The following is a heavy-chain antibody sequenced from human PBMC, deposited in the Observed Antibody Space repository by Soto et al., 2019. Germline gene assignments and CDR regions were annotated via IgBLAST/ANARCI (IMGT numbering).Heavy chain of an antibody. CDR2: MYHSRST. Sequence: SETLALTGTVSGGAIRGGGYYWSWIRQHPGKGLEWIGYMYHSRSTYYNPSLKSRVTISVDTSKNEFSLKVSSVTAADTALYYCASGYGSIDHWGQG. CDR3: ASGYGSIDH. D-gene: IGHD2-2*03. CDR1: GGAIRGGGYY. J-gene: IGHJ4*02. V-gene: IGHV4-31*03.